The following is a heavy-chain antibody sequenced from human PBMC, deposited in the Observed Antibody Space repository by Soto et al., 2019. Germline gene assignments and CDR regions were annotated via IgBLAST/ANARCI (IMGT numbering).Heavy chain of an antibody. CDR1: GYTFTDYY. J-gene: IGHJ6*02. D-gene: IGHD2-2*02. CDR3: AKDQGGYMVSGMDV. CDR2: INPNSGAT. V-gene: IGHV1-2*02. Sequence: GASVKVSCKASGYTFTDYYIYWLRQAPGHGLEWMGWINPNSGATNYAHNFQGRVTMTRDTSTRAAYMELSRLSSDDTAVYYCAKDQGGYMVSGMDVWGQGTTVTVSS.